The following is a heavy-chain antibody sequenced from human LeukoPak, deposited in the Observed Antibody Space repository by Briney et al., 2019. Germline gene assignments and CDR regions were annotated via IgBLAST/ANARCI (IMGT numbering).Heavy chain of an antibody. CDR2: IRYDGSNK. CDR3: ARDRGSY. CDR1: GFTFSSYG. V-gene: IGHV3-30*02. Sequence: GGSLRLSCAASGFTFSSYGMHWVRQAPGKGLEWVAFIRYDGSNKYYADSVKGRFTISRDNAKNSLYLQMSSLRADDTAVYYCARDRGSYWGQGTLVTVYS. D-gene: IGHD3-10*01. J-gene: IGHJ4*02.